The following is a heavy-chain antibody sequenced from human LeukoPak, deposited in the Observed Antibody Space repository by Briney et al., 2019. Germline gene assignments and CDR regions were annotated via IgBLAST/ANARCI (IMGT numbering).Heavy chain of an antibody. V-gene: IGHV4-59*01. J-gene: IGHJ4*02. CDR3: AREMGSGSEFDY. CDR1: GGSISSYY. D-gene: IGHD6-19*01. Sequence: PSETLSLTCTVSGGSISSYYWSWIRQPPGKGLEWIGYIYYSGSTNYNPSLKSRVTISLDTSKNQFSLKLSSVTAADTAVYYCAREMGSGSEFDYWGQGTLVTVSS. CDR2: IYYSGST.